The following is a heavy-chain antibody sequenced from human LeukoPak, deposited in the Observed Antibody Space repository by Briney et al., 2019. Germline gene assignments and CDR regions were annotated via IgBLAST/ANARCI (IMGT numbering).Heavy chain of an antibody. J-gene: IGHJ4*02. CDR3: TRDQTPYY. CDR1: GFTFSSYG. V-gene: IGHV3-49*04. CDR2: IRSEAYGGTP. Sequence: PGGSLRLSCAASGFTFSSYGMHWVRQAPGKGLEWVGFIRSEAYGGTPEYAASVKGRFTISRDDSKSIAYLQMNSLKTEDTAVYYCTRDQTPYYWGQGTLVTASS.